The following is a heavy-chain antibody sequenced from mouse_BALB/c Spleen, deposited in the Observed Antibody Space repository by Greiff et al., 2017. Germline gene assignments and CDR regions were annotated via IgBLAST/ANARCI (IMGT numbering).Heavy chain of an antibody. Sequence: EVHLVESGGGLVKPGGSLKLSCAASGFAFSSYDMSWVRQTPEKRLEWVAYISSGGGSTYYPDTVKGRFTISRDNAKNTLYLQMSSLKSEDTAMYYCARRGVLWTTMDYWGQGTSVTVSS. CDR1: GFAFSSYD. CDR3: ARRGVLWTTMDY. CDR2: ISSGGGST. V-gene: IGHV5-12-1*01. D-gene: IGHD1-1*02. J-gene: IGHJ4*01.